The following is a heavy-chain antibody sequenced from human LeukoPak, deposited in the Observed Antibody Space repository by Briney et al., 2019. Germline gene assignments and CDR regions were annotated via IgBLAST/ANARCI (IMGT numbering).Heavy chain of an antibody. J-gene: IGHJ4*02. Sequence: SVKVSCKASGDTFSTYAINWVRQAPGQGLEWMGGIIPMFGVANYAHNFQGRVTITADESTSTVYMDLSSLRSEDTALYYCARVQDGYNGVGYFDYWGQGAVVTVSS. V-gene: IGHV1-69*13. CDR2: IIPMFGVA. D-gene: IGHD5-24*01. CDR1: GDTFSTYA. CDR3: ARVQDGYNGVGYFDY.